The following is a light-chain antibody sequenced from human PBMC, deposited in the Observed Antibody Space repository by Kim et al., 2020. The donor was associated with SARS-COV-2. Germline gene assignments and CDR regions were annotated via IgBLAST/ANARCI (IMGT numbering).Light chain of an antibody. CDR2: DTS. J-gene: IGKJ4*01. CDR3: QQRYNWPLT. V-gene: IGKV3-11*01. CDR1: QSVRSY. Sequence: DILLTQSPATLSLSPGERATLSCRASQSVRSYLAWYQQKPGQSPRLLVYDTSNRATGVPPRFSGSGSGTDFTLTISSLQPEDFAVYYCQQRYNWPLTFGGGTKVEIK.